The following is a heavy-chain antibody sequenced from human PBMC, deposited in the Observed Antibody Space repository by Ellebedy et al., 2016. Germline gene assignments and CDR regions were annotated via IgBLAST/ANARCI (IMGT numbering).Heavy chain of an antibody. Sequence: GESLKISXAASGIAFSDFFMSWVRRAPGKGLEWVATISVGGETTYFADSMRGRFTVSRDNSKSTLYLHMNSPRVDDTAVYYCRPGHYANLWGHGTLVTVSS. J-gene: IGHJ5*02. D-gene: IGHD4-17*01. CDR1: GIAFSDFF. CDR3: RPGHYANL. CDR2: ISVGGETT. V-gene: IGHV3-23*01.